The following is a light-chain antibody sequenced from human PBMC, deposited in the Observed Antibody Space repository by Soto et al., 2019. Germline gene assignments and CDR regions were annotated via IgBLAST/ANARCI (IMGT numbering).Light chain of an antibody. J-gene: IGKJ2*01. CDR1: QSISSW. CDR3: QQYNSYSRT. V-gene: IGKV1-5*03. CDR2: KAS. Sequence: DIQMTRSPSTLSASVGDRVTITCRASQSISSWLAWYQQKPGKAPNLLIYKASTLQSGVPSRFSGSGSGTEFTLTISSLQPDDFATYYCQQYNSYSRTFGQGTKLEIK.